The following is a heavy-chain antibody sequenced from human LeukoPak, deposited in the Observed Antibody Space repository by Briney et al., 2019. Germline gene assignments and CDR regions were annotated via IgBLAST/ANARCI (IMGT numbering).Heavy chain of an antibody. D-gene: IGHD3-10*01. CDR2: IYYSGST. Sequence: PSETLSLTCTVSGGSISSYYWSWIRQPSGKGLEWIGYIYYSGSTNYNPSLKSRVTISVDTSKNQFSLKLSSVTAADTAVYYCARGYGSDPFDYWGQGTLVTVSS. V-gene: IGHV4-59*01. J-gene: IGHJ4*02. CDR1: GGSISSYY. CDR3: ARGYGSDPFDY.